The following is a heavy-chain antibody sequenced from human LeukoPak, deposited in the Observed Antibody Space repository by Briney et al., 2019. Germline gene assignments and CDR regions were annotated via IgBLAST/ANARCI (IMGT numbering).Heavy chain of an antibody. Sequence: GSPRLSCAASGFTFTSYATSWVCLAPGKGLEWVAAISGNGTSTFYAESVTGRVTISRDNSKNTLSLQMNSLRAEDTGVYYCARWGPSKTSDYWGQDNLDPVSS. CDR1: GFTFTSYA. CDR2: ISGNGTST. CDR3: ARWGPSKTSDY. V-gene: IGHV3-23*01. J-gene: IGHJ4*02. D-gene: IGHD2-2*01.